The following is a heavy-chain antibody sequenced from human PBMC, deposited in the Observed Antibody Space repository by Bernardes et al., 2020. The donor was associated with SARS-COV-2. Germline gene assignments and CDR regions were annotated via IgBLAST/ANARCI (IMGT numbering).Heavy chain of an antibody. V-gene: IGHV4-31*03. D-gene: IGHD3-22*01. CDR1: GGSISSGGYY. CDR3: ARAPMIVVVIDAFDI. CDR2: IYYSGST. Sequence: SETLSLTCTVSGGSISSGGYYWSWIRQHPGKGLEWIGYIYYSGSTYYNPSLKSRVTISVDTSKNQFSLKLSSVTAADTAVYYCARAPMIVVVIDAFDIWGQGTMVPVSS. J-gene: IGHJ3*02.